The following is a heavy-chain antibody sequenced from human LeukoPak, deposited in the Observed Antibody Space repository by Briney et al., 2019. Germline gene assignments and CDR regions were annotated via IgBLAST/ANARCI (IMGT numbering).Heavy chain of an antibody. CDR1: GFSFDDYA. V-gene: IGHV3-9*01. D-gene: IGHD5-18*01. J-gene: IGHJ4*02. Sequence: QSGRSLRLSCAASGFSFDDYAMHWVRQAPGKGLEWVSSINWNSGSIDYADSVKGRFTISRDNAKNSLCLQMNSLRVEDTALYYCTKDRRGYSYAFENWGQGTLVTVSS. CDR3: TKDRRGYSYAFEN. CDR2: INWNSGSI.